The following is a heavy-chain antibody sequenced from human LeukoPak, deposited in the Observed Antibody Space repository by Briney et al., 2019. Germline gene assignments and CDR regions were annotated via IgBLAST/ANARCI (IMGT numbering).Heavy chain of an antibody. Sequence: PGRSLRLSCSASGFRFSTYGMHWLRQAPGKGLEWVAVISFNGSNTYYVDSVKGRFTISRDNAKNSLYLQMNSLRTEDTALYYCANVYSGSSYGMDVWGQGTTVTVSS. J-gene: IGHJ6*02. V-gene: IGHV3-30*18. CDR2: ISFNGSNT. CDR3: ANVYSGSSYGMDV. CDR1: GFRFSTYG. D-gene: IGHD1-26*01.